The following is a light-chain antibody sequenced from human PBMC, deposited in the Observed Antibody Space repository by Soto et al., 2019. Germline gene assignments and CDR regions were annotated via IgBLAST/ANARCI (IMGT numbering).Light chain of an antibody. Sequence: IQMTQSPSTLSASVGDRVTITCRASQSISSWLAWYQQKPGKAPKLLIYDASHLESGVPSRFSGSESGSEFTLTISSLQPDDFATYYCQQYDTYPLTFGGRTKVDI. CDR1: QSISSW. CDR3: QQYDTYPLT. J-gene: IGKJ4*01. V-gene: IGKV1-5*01. CDR2: DAS.